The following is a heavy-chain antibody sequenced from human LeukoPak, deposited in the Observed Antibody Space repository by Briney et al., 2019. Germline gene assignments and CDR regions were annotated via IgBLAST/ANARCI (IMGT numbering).Heavy chain of an antibody. CDR2: ISSSSSTI. J-gene: IGHJ4*02. CDR3: ASDSPPDY. CDR1: GFTFSRYS. V-gene: IGHV3-48*01. Sequence: GGSLRLSCAASGFTFSRYSMNWVRQTPGKGLEWVSYISSSSSTIYYAGSVKGRFTISRDNAKNSLSLQMNSLRAEDTAVYYSASDSPPDYWGQGTLVTVSS.